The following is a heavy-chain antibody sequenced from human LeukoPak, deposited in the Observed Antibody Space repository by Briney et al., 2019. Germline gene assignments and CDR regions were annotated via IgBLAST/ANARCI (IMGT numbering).Heavy chain of an antibody. J-gene: IGHJ5*02. Sequence: PGGSLRLSCAASGFTFSSHWMSWVRQAPGKGLEWVSSISSGSSFMYYADSVKGRFTISRDNAKNSLYLQMNSLRAKDTALYYCARDYYDSSGSSWFDPWGQGTLVTVSS. D-gene: IGHD3-22*01. CDR2: ISSGSSFM. V-gene: IGHV3-21*01. CDR3: ARDYYDSSGSSWFDP. CDR1: GFTFSSHW.